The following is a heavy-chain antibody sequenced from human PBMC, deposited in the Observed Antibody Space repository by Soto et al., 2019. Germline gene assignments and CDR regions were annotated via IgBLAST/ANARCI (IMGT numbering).Heavy chain of an antibody. D-gene: IGHD3-16*01. Sequence: PGGSLRLSCTDSGFSFNTYVMDWVRQAPGKGLEWVARILYDGSKEYYADPVKGRFTISRDNSKNTLYLQMDRLRVEDTAVYFCAKGLALMEDHLGQGTRVTVSS. CDR2: ILYDGSKE. CDR1: GFSFNTYV. J-gene: IGHJ4*02. V-gene: IGHV3-30*18. CDR3: AKGLALMEDH.